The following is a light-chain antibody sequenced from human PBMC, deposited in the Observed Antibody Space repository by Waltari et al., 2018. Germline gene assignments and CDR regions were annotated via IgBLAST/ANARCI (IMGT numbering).Light chain of an antibody. J-gene: IGLJ2*01. CDR3: SSYTTSSRGV. CDR1: SSDVGAYNY. CDR2: EVS. Sequence: QAALTQPASVSGSPGQSITISCTGTSSDVGAYNYVSWYQQQPGKAPKLIIYEVSNRPSGVSNRFSGSKSGNTASLTISGLQAEDEADYYCSSYTTSSRGVFGGGTKLTVL. V-gene: IGLV2-14*01.